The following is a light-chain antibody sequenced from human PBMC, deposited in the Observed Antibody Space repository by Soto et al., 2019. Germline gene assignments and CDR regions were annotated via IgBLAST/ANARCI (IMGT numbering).Light chain of an antibody. CDR2: DAS. CDR3: QQYTNTNIPGM. V-gene: IGKV1-5*01. Sequence: DIQMTQSPSTLSASVGDRVTITCRASQSISTWMAWDQQKPEKAPKLLVYDASTLQSGVASRFSVSGSGTEFTLIISGLQPDDSATYYCQQYTNTNIPGMFGQGTKVDIK. J-gene: IGKJ2*01. CDR1: QSISTW.